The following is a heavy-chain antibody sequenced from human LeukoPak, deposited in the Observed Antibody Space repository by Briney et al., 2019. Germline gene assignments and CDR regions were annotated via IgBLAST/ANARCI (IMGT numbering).Heavy chain of an antibody. J-gene: IGHJ4*02. CDR2: ISSSGSYK. CDR3: AKWGCSGASCYPFGY. D-gene: IGHD2-15*01. V-gene: IGHV3-21*04. CDR1: GFTFSSFS. Sequence: PGGSLRLSCAASGFTFSSFSMNWVRQAPGKGLEWVSSISSSGSYKYYADSVKGRFTISRDNSKHTLYLQMNSLTAEDTAVYYCAKWGCSGASCYPFGYWGQGTLVTVSS.